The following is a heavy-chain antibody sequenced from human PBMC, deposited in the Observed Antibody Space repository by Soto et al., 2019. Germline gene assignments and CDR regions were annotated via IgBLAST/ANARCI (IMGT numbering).Heavy chain of an antibody. CDR1: GFSFNTFD. CDR2: ILGRDDTT. CDR3: TKGAWLDY. Sequence: GGSLRLSCAASGFSFNTFDMSWVRQAPGKGLEWVSVILGRDDTTYYADSVKGRFTISRDTFKNTLHLQMNSLRVEDTALYFCTKGAWLDYWGQGTLVTVSS. J-gene: IGHJ4*02. D-gene: IGHD5-12*01. V-gene: IGHV3-23*01.